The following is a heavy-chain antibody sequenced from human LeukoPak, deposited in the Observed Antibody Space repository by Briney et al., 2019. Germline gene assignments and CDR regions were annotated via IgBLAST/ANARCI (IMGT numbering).Heavy chain of an antibody. CDR2: IYYSGST. CDR1: GGSISSSSYY. CDR3: ARLSSPRWKSTF. Sequence: SETLSLTCTVSGGSISSSSYYWGWIRQPPGKGLEWIGSIYYSGSTYYNPSLKSRVTISVDTSKNQFSLKLSSVTAADTAVYYCARLSSPRWKSTFGGQGTLVTVSS. V-gene: IGHV4-39*01. D-gene: IGHD1-1*01. J-gene: IGHJ4*02.